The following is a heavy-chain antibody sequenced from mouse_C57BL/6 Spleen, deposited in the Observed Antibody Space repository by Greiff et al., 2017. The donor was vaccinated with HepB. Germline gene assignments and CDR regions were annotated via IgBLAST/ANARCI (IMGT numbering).Heavy chain of an antibody. J-gene: IGHJ1*03. Sequence: QIQLQQPGTELVKPGASVKLSCKASGYTFTSYWMHWVKQRPGQGLEWIGNINPSNGGTNYNEKFKSKATLTVDKSSSTAYMQLSSLTSEDSAVYYCARGDYYGDQGYFDVWGTGTTVTVSS. CDR2: INPSNGGT. V-gene: IGHV1-53*01. CDR1: GYTFTSYW. D-gene: IGHD2-1*01. CDR3: ARGDYYGDQGYFDV.